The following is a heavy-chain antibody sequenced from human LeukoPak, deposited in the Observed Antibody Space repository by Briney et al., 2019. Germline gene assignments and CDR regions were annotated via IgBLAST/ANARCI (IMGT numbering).Heavy chain of an antibody. CDR1: GGSVSSWAYY. Sequence: PSETLSLTCTVSGGSVSSWAYYWGWIRQPPGEGLERIGSIYYSGTTYYNPSLKSRVTISVDTSKNQFSLKLSSVTAADTAVYYCARHRTAMVADAFDIWGQGTMVTVSS. CDR2: IYYSGTT. D-gene: IGHD5-18*01. V-gene: IGHV4-39*01. CDR3: ARHRTAMVADAFDI. J-gene: IGHJ3*02.